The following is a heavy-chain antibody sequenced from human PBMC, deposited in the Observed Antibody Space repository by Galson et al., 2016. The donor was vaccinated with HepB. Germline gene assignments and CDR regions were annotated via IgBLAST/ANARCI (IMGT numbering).Heavy chain of an antibody. CDR3: AKDPRPFAWLPSLEILYFDS. CDR2: ISYDGKNK. Sequence: SLRLSCAASGFTFSGYGIHWVRQAPGRGLEWVALISYDGKNKYYGDSMRGRFNISRDSSKNTVYLQMDNLEGDDTAIYYCAKDPRPFAWLPSLEILYFDSGGQGTLVTVSS. D-gene: IGHD3-9*01. V-gene: IGHV3-30*18. J-gene: IGHJ4*02. CDR1: GFTFSGYG.